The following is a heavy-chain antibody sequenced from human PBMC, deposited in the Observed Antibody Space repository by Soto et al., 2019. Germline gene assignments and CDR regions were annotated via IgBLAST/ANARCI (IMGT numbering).Heavy chain of an antibody. J-gene: IGHJ4*02. CDR2: ISGSGGST. D-gene: IGHD1-26*01. Sequence: EVQLLESGGGLVQPGGSLRLSCAASGFTFSSYAMSWVRQAPGKGLEWVSAISGSGGSTYYADSVKGRFTISRDNSKNTLYLQMDSLRAEDTAVFYCGRDRGGNYYGGFDYWGQGTLVTVSS. CDR3: GRDRGGNYYGGFDY. V-gene: IGHV3-23*01. CDR1: GFTFSSYA.